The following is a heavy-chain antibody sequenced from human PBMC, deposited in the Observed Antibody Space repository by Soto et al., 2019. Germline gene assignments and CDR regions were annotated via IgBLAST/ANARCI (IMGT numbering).Heavy chain of an antibody. J-gene: IGHJ6*02. CDR1: GGSISSSNW. CDR3: ARMTTVKGGYYYYGMDV. CDR2: IYHSGST. D-gene: IGHD4-4*01. V-gene: IGHV4-4*02. Sequence: PSETLSLTCAVSGGSISSSNWWSWVRLPPGKGLEWIGEIYHSGSTNYNPSLKSRVPISVDKSKNQFSLKLSSVTAADTAVYYCARMTTVKGGYYYYGMDVWGQGTTVTVSS.